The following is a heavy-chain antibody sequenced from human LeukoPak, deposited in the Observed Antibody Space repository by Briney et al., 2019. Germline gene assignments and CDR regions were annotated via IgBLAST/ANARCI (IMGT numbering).Heavy chain of an antibody. CDR1: GYTFTGYY. CDR2: INPTSGGT. Sequence: ASVKVSCKASGYTFTGYYMHWVRQAPGQGLEWMGWINPTSGGTNYAQEFQGRVTMTRDTSISTAYMELSRLRSDDAAVYYCARAEPIQLWFDWGQGTLVTVSS. D-gene: IGHD5-18*01. CDR3: ARAEPIQLWFD. J-gene: IGHJ4*02. V-gene: IGHV1-2*02.